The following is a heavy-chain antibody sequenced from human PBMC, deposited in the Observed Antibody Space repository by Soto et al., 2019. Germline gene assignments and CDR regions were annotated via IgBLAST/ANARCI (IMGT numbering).Heavy chain of an antibody. CDR3: ARGYCRGTSCYAPFDY. Sequence: GGSLRLSCAASAFTFSNYTLSWVRQAPGGGLECISSISITTGTTFYADSVRGRFTMYSDNSKNTLFLQMNSLRAEDTALYYCARGYCRGTSCYAPFDYWGQGTLVTVSS. D-gene: IGHD2-2*01. CDR1: AFTFSNYT. CDR2: ISITTGTT. J-gene: IGHJ4*02. V-gene: IGHV3-23*01.